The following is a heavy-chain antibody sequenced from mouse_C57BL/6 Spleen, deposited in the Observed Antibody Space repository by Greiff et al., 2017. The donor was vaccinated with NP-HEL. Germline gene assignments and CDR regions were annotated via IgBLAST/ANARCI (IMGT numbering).Heavy chain of an antibody. V-gene: IGHV3-6*01. CDR1: GYSITSGYY. Sequence: EVQLQQSGPGLVKPSQSLSLTCSVTGYSITSGYYWNWIRQFPGNKLEWMCYISYDGSNNYNPSLKNRISITRDTSKNQFFLKLNSVTTEDTATYYCARDGGFPFAYWGQGTLVTVSA. CDR3: ARDGGFPFAY. CDR2: ISYDGSN. J-gene: IGHJ3*01.